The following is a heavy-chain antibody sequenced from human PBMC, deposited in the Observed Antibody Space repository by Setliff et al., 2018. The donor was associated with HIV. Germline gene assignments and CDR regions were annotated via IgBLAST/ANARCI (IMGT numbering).Heavy chain of an antibody. V-gene: IGHV1-18*01. CDR1: GYNFTIFG. Sequence: ASVKVSCKASGYNFTIFGITWVRQAPGQGLEWMGWISAYNGNTNYAQKLQGRTTLTIDTVTTTAYMDLRSLTSDDTAMYYCARAPPINFWSGYYTGPQGWFDSWGQGSLVTVSS. J-gene: IGHJ5*01. CDR3: ARAPPINFWSGYYTGPQGWFDS. CDR2: ISAYNGNT. D-gene: IGHD3-3*01.